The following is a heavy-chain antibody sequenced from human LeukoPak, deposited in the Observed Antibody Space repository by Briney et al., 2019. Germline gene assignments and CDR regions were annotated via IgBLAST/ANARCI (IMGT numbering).Heavy chain of an antibody. CDR3: AKDRSDIIVVPAAIPDY. V-gene: IGHV3-48*03. D-gene: IGHD2-2*01. CDR1: GFTFSSYE. J-gene: IGHJ4*02. Sequence: GGSLRLSCAASGFTFSSYEMNWVRQAPGKGLEWVSYISSSGSTMYYADSVKGRFTISRDNSKNTLFLQMNSLRAEDTAVYYCAKDRSDIIVVPAAIPDYWGQGTLVTVSS. CDR2: ISSSGSTM.